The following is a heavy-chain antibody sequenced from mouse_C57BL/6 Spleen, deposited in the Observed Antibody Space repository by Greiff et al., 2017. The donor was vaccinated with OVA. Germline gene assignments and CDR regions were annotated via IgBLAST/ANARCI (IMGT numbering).Heavy chain of an antibody. CDR1: GFPFSTYG. V-gene: IGHV5-6*01. J-gene: IGHJ2*01. CDR2: ISSGGSYT. CDR3: ARHGDWEDYFDY. D-gene: IGHD4-1*01. Sequence: EVQVVESGGDLVKPGGPLNPPCAAPGFPFSTYGMSWVRQTPDKRLEWVATISSGGSYTYYPDSVKGRFTISRDNAKNTLYLQMSSLKSEDTAMYYCARHGDWEDYFDYWGQGTTLTVSS.